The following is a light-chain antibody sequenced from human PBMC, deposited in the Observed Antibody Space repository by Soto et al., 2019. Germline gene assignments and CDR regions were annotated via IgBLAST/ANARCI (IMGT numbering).Light chain of an antibody. Sequence: QSALTQPPSVSGAPGQRVTISCTGSSSNIGAGYDVHWYQQPPGTAPKLIIYGNSNRPSGVPDRFSGSKSGTSASLAITGLQAEDEADYYCQSYDSSLSGYVFGTGTKVTVL. CDR1: SSNIGAGYD. CDR2: GNS. V-gene: IGLV1-40*01. CDR3: QSYDSSLSGYV. J-gene: IGLJ1*01.